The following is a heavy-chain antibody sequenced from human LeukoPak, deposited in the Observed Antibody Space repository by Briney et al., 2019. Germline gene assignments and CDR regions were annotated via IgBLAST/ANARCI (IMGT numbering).Heavy chain of an antibody. Sequence: PGGSLRLSCAASGFTFSDYYMSWIRQAPGKGLEWVSYISSSGSTIYYADSVKGRFTISRDNAKNSLYLQMNSLRAEDTAVYYCARDEDTAMVGIYYMDVWGKGTTVTVSS. V-gene: IGHV3-11*04. D-gene: IGHD5-18*01. CDR2: ISSSGSTI. CDR1: GFTFSDYY. J-gene: IGHJ6*03. CDR3: ARDEDTAMVGIYYMDV.